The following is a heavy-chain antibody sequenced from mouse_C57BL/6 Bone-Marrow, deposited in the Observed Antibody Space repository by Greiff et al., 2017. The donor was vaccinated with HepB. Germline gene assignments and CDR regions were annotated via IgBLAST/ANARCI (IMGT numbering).Heavy chain of an antibody. CDR1: GYTFTSYW. CDR2: IHPNSGST. CDR3: ARERDYYGSSSPFDY. D-gene: IGHD1-1*01. V-gene: IGHV1-64*01. J-gene: IGHJ2*01. Sequence: VQLQQPGAELVKPGASVKLSCKASGYTFTSYWMHWVKQRPGQGLEWIGMIHPNSGSTNYNEKFKSKATLTVDKSSSTAYMQLSSLTSEDSAVYYCARERDYYGSSSPFDYWGQGTTLTVSS.